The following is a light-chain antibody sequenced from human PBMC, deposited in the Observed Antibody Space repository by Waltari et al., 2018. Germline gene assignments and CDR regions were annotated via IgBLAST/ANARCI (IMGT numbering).Light chain of an antibody. J-gene: IGKJ1*01. Sequence: IVLTQSPGTLSLSPGGRATLSCRASQNIDNDLAWYQQKPGQAPRLLIDGASNRAAGIPDRFSGSGSGADFSLTISRLEPEDFAVYYCQHHVRLPATFGQGTKV. V-gene: IGKV3-20*01. CDR3: QHHVRLPAT. CDR1: QNIDND. CDR2: GAS.